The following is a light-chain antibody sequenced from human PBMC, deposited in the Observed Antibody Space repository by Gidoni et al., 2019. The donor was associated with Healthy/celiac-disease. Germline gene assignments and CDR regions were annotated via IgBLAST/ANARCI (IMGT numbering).Light chain of an antibody. Sequence: EIVMTQSPATLSVSPRERATLSCRASQSVSSNLAWYQQKPGQAPRLLIYGASTRATGIPARFSGSGSGTEFTLTISSLQSEDFAVYYCQQYNNWTEWTFGQGTKVEIK. CDR3: QQYNNWTEWT. CDR2: GAS. V-gene: IGKV3-15*01. CDR1: QSVSSN. J-gene: IGKJ1*01.